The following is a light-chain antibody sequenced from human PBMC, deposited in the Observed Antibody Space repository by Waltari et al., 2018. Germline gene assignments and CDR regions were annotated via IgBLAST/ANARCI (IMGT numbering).Light chain of an antibody. V-gene: IGKV3-11*01. CDR3: QQHSDFVT. CDR1: QSISNS. Sequence: EIVLTQSPATLSLSPGERATLSCRASQSISNSVGWNQQKPGQAPRLLIYDVSNRATGIPDRFSGSGSGTDFTLTISSLEPEDFAVYYCQQHSDFVTFGPGTTVEIK. J-gene: IGKJ3*01. CDR2: DVS.